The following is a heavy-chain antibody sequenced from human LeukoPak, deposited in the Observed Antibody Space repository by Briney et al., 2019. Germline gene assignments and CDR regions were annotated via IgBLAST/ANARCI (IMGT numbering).Heavy chain of an antibody. Sequence: GASVKVSCKASGYTFTSYYMHWVRQAPGQGLEWMGIINPSGGSTSYAQKFQGRVTMTRDTSTSTVYMELSSLRSEDTAVYYCAREMIFGVVPDAFDIWGQGTMVTVSS. CDR2: INPSGGST. J-gene: IGHJ3*02. D-gene: IGHD3-3*01. V-gene: IGHV1-46*01. CDR3: AREMIFGVVPDAFDI. CDR1: GYTFTSYY.